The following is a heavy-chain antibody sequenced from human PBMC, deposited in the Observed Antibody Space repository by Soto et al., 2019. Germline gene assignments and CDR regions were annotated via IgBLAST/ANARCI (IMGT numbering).Heavy chain of an antibody. CDR2: VSHDGRNT. CDR1: GFTFSDYA. V-gene: IGHV3-30*18. J-gene: IGHJ4*02. CDR3: AKGGRQWLVTSDFNY. D-gene: IGHD6-19*01. Sequence: VQLVESGGGVVQPGRSLRLSCAASGFTFSDYAMHWVRQAPGKGLEWVAVVSHDGRNTHYADSVKGRFTISRDSSKNRVSLEMTSLRAEDTAVYYWAKGGRQWLVTSDFNYWGQGALVTVSS.